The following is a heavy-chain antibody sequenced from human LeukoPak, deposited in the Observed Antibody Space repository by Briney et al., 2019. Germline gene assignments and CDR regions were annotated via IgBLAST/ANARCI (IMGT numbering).Heavy chain of an antibody. D-gene: IGHD5-18*01. CDR3: ARVTHTELSTWFDP. Sequence: SVTVSCKASGYTFTSYGINWVRQAPGQGLEWMGGIIPIFGSSNYAQKFQGRVTITADESTTTAYMELSSLRSEDTAVYYCARVTHTELSTWFDPWGQGTLVTVSS. CDR1: GYTFTSYG. CDR2: IIPIFGSS. V-gene: IGHV1-69*13. J-gene: IGHJ5*02.